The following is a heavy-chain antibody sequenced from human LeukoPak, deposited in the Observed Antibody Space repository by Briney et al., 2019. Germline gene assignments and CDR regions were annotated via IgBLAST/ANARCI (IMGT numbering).Heavy chain of an antibody. V-gene: IGHV3-21*01. CDR2: ISSSSSYI. CDR1: GFTFSSYS. CDR3: ARQSYYYYYMDV. Sequence: GGSLRLSCAASGFTFSSYSMNWVRQAPGKGLEWVSSISSSSSYIYYADSVKGRFTISRDNAKNSLYLQMNSLRAEDTAGYYCARQSYYYYYMDVWGKGTTVTVSS. J-gene: IGHJ6*03.